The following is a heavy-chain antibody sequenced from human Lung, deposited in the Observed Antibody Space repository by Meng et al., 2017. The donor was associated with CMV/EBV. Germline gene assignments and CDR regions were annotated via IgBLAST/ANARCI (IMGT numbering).Heavy chain of an antibody. J-gene: IGHJ6*02. V-gene: IGHV1-69*05. D-gene: IGHD2-2*02. CDR3: ARDRTGDCSSTSCYNYYYYYGMDV. CDR2: TIPFFDTT. CDR1: GDTFSRYA. Sequence: SVKVSXKASGDTFSRYAISWVRQAPGQGLEWMGGTIPFFDTTNYAQKFQGRVTITTDESTSTAYMELSSLRSEDTAVYYCARDRTGDCSSTSCYNYYYYYGMDVWGQGXTVTVS.